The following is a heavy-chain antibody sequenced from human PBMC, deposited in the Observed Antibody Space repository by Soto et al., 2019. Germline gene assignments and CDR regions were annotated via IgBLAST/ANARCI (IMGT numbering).Heavy chain of an antibody. J-gene: IGHJ4*02. CDR1: GFTFSSYG. D-gene: IGHD2-2*01. CDR2: ISYDGSNK. Sequence: GGSLRLSCAASGFTFSSYGMHWVRQAPGKGLEWVAVISYDGSNKYYADSVKGRFTISRDNSKNTLYLQMNSLRAEDTAVYYCAKDSQGVVVPAAMLGSFDYWGQGTLVTVSS. V-gene: IGHV3-30*18. CDR3: AKDSQGVVVPAAMLGSFDY.